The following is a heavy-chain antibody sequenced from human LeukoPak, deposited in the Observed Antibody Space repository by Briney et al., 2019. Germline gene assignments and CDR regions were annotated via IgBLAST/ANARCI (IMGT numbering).Heavy chain of an antibody. V-gene: IGHV1-18*01. CDR1: GYTFTSYG. J-gene: IGHJ6*02. Sequence: ASVKVSCKASGYTFTSYGISWVRQAPGQGLEWTGWISAYNGITNYAQKLQGRVTMTTDTSTSTAYMELRSLRSDDTAVYYCARDLLGAAGTIYYYYGMDVWGQGTTVTVSS. D-gene: IGHD6-13*01. CDR2: ISAYNGIT. CDR3: ARDLLGAAGTIYYYYGMDV.